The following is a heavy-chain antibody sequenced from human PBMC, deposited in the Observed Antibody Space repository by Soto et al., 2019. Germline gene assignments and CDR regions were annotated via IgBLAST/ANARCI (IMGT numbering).Heavy chain of an antibody. J-gene: IGHJ4*02. D-gene: IGHD6-13*01. CDR2: ISGYNGNT. Sequence: ASVKVSCIAYGYTFTSYGINRVRQAPGQGLEWMGWISGYNGNTNYAQKFQGRVTMTTDTSTTTAYMELWSLRSDDTAVYYCARDHSSSWHDFDYWGQGTLVTVSS. CDR1: GYTFTSYG. V-gene: IGHV1-18*01. CDR3: ARDHSSSWHDFDY.